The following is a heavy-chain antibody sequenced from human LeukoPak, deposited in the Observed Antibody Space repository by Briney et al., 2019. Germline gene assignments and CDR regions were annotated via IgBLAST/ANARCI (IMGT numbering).Heavy chain of an antibody. Sequence: GGSLRLSCAASGFTFSSYWMSWVRQAPGKGLEWVAVISYDGSNKYYADSVKGRFTISRDNSKNTLYLQMNSLRAEDTAVYYCARERLGLIRYFDWLLDVWGKGTTVTVSS. V-gene: IGHV3-30-3*01. J-gene: IGHJ6*04. D-gene: IGHD3-9*01. CDR3: ARERLGLIRYFDWLLDV. CDR2: ISYDGSNK. CDR1: GFTFSSYW.